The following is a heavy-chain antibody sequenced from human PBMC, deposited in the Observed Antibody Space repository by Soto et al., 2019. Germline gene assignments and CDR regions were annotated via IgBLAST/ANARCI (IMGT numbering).Heavy chain of an antibody. CDR1: GFSFTTYGVG. V-gene: IGHV2-5*02. J-gene: IGHJ6*04. Sequence: QITLNESGPTLVKPTQTLTLTCTFSGFSFTTYGVGVGWIRQAPGKAPEWLALIYWADLKIFRSSLESRLTITNDTSKNPVVLTIANMDPVDTATYYCTKKGQYPDSSACGRYFYVDVWGKGTTVTVSS. CDR2: IYWADLK. CDR3: TKKGQYPDSSACGRYFYVDV. D-gene: IGHD6-19*01.